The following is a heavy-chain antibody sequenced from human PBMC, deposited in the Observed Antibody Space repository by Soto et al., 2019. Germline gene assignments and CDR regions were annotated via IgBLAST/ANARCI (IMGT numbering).Heavy chain of an antibody. CDR3: ARDGAVAGNANFDY. V-gene: IGHV1-3*01. CDR2: INAGNGNT. D-gene: IGHD6-19*01. Sequence: QVQLVQSGAEVKKLGASVKVSCKASGYTFTNYAFHWVRQAPGQRLEWMGWINAGNGNTKYSQEFQGRVTITRDTSARTAYMELSSLRSEDTAVYYCARDGAVAGNANFDYWGQGTLVTVSS. CDR1: GYTFTNYA. J-gene: IGHJ4*02.